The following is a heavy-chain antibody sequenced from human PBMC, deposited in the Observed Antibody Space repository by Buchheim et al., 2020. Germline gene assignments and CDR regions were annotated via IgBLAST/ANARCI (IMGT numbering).Heavy chain of an antibody. Sequence: QVQLQQWGAGLLKPSETLSLTCAVYGGSFSDYYWNWIRQLPGKGLEWIGEIHQRGSTKYNPSLKSRATMSVDASKNQFSLSVTSVTAADTAVYYCARGPGARRTLDYWGQGTL. CDR3: ARGPGARRTLDY. CDR1: GGSFSDYY. V-gene: IGHV4-34*01. J-gene: IGHJ4*02. D-gene: IGHD1-14*01. CDR2: IHQRGST.